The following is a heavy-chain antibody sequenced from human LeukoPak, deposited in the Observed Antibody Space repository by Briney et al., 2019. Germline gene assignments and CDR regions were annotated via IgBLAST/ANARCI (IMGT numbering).Heavy chain of an antibody. CDR2: IYYSGST. CDR1: GGSISSSSYY. Sequence: PSETLSLTCTVSGGSISSSSYYWGWIRQPPGKGLEWIGSIYYSGSTYYNPSLKSRVTISVDTSKNQFSLKLSSVTAADMAVYYCARPSFLGGYSPPGYYMDVWGKGTTVTVSS. CDR3: ARPSFLGGYSPPGYYMDV. V-gene: IGHV4-39*01. D-gene: IGHD4-23*01. J-gene: IGHJ6*03.